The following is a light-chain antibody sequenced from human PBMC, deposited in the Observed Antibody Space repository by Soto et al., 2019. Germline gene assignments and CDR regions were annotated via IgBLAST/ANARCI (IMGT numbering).Light chain of an antibody. CDR3: QQNGRSQT. CDR1: QSDSSSS. Sequence: EIVLTQSQGTLSLSPGERATLSCRASQSDSSSSLAWYQQKTGQAPRLHIYGASTRATDIPDRFSGSGSGKGITLTISRLEPEDFAVYYCQQNGRSQTFGQRAKVETK. V-gene: IGKV3-20*01. CDR2: GAS. J-gene: IGKJ1*01.